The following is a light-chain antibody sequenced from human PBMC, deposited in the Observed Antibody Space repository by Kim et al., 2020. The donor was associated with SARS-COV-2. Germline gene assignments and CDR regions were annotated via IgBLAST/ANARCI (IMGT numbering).Light chain of an antibody. J-gene: IGLJ3*02. CDR1: KLGDKY. CDR3: QAWGSTTVV. Sequence: VSPGQTANILCSADKLGDKYVCWYQQKPGQSPVVVIYQDDKRPSGIPERFSGSNSGNTATLTISGTQAMDEADYHCQAWGSTTVVFGGGTKLTVL. V-gene: IGLV3-1*01. CDR2: QDD.